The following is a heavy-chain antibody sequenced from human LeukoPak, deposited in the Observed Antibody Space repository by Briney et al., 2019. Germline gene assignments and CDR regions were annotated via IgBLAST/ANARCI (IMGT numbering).Heavy chain of an antibody. CDR3: ATGRATNKY. Sequence: PGGSLRLSCAVSGFTSYSDYMSWVRQAPGRGLEWVASLKKDRSERTYVDSVKGRFSISRDSAKNSLYLQMNGLGAEDTAVYYCATGRATNKYWGQGVLVTASS. V-gene: IGHV3-7*01. CDR1: GFTSYSDY. J-gene: IGHJ4*02. CDR2: LKKDRSER. D-gene: IGHD1-26*01.